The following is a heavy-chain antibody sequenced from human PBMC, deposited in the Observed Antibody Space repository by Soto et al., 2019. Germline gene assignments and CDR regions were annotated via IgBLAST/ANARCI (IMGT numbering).Heavy chain of an antibody. V-gene: IGHV1-2*04. CDR1: GYTFTGYY. Sequence: ASVKVSCKASGYTFTGYYMHWVRQAPGQGLEWMGWINPNSGGTNYAQKFQGWVTMTRDTSIRPAYMELSRLRSDDTAVYYCARVQRLNYDILTGYSPGDVWGQGTTVTVSS. J-gene: IGHJ6*02. CDR3: ARVQRLNYDILTGYSPGDV. D-gene: IGHD3-9*01. CDR2: INPNSGGT.